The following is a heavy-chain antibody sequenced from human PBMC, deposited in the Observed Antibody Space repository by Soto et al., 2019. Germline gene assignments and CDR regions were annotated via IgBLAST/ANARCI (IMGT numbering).Heavy chain of an antibody. CDR3: ANTLSRSWYILDY. V-gene: IGHV3-30*18. J-gene: IGHJ4*02. CDR1: GFTFSTSG. D-gene: IGHD6-13*01. Sequence: QVQLVESGGGVVQPGRSLRLSCAASGFTFSTSGMHWVRQAPGKGLEWVAITSFDGSNRYYADSVKGRFTISRDNSKNTLYVQMNSLIVEDTAVYFCANTLSRSWYILDYWGQGTLVTVSS. CDR2: TSFDGSNR.